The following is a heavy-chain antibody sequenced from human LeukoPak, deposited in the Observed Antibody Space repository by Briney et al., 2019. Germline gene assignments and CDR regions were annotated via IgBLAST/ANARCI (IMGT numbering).Heavy chain of an antibody. CDR1: GFTFSNAW. CDR2: IKSKTDGGTT. V-gene: IGHV3-15*01. Sequence: GGSLRLSCAASGFTFSNAWMSWVRQAPGKGLEWVGRIKSKTDGGTTDYAAPVKGRFTISRDDSKNTLYLQMNSLKTEDTAVYYCTTDLWGHDAFDIWGQGTMVTVSS. CDR3: TTDLWGHDAFDI. J-gene: IGHJ3*02. D-gene: IGHD2-21*01.